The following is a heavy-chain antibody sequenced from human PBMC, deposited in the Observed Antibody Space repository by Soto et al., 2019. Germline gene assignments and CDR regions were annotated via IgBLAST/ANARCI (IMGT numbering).Heavy chain of an antibody. D-gene: IGHD3-9*01. V-gene: IGHV1-2*04. Sequence: ASVKVSCKASGYTFTGYYMHWVRQARGQALEWMGWINPNSGGTNYAQKFQGWVTMTRDTSISTAYMELSRLRSDDTAVYYCARGARTGLGAFDIWGQGTMVTVSS. CDR2: INPNSGGT. J-gene: IGHJ3*02. CDR1: GYTFTGYY. CDR3: ARGARTGLGAFDI.